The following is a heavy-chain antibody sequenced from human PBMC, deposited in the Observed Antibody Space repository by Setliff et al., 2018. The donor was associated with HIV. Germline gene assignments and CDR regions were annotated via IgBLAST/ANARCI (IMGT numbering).Heavy chain of an antibody. CDR3: VRNHGWALCT. Sequence: NPSETLSLTGAVSGDSINTPHCWSWVRQSLEKGLEWIGEVCQRGGINYNPFLWSRSSISMDKPRNYFSLELASMTAADTAVYFCVRNHGWALCTWGQGLLVTVSS. D-gene: IGHD3-16*01. J-gene: IGHJ1*01. CDR2: VCQRGGI. V-gene: IGHV4-4*02. CDR1: GDSINTPHC.